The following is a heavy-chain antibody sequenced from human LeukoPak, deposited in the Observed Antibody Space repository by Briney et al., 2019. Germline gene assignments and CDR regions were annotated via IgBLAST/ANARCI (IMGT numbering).Heavy chain of an antibody. V-gene: IGHV5-51*01. CDR3: ARRGTFSGMDV. J-gene: IGHJ6*02. D-gene: IGHD1-14*01. CDR1: GYSFTSYW. Sequence: GESLKISCKGSGYSFTSYWIDWVRQLPGKGLDWLGVIYPGDSDIRYSPSFQGQVTISADKSISTTYLEWGSLKASDPAMYYCARRGTFSGMDVWGQGTTVTVSS. CDR2: IYPGDSDI.